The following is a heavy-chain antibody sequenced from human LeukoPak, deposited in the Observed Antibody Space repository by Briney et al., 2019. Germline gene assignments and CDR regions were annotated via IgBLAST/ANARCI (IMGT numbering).Heavy chain of an antibody. D-gene: IGHD1-26*01. Sequence: ASVKVSCKVSGYTLTELSMHWVRQAPGKGLEWMGGFDPEDGETIYAQKFQGRVTMTEDTSTDTAYMELSSLGSEDTAVYYCATVYRGGSYYFDYWGQGTLVTVSS. CDR2: FDPEDGET. J-gene: IGHJ4*02. CDR1: GYTLTELS. V-gene: IGHV1-24*01. CDR3: ATVYRGGSYYFDY.